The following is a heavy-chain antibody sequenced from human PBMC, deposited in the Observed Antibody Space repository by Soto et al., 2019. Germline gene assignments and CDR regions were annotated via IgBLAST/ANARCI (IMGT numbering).Heavy chain of an antibody. V-gene: IGHV1-18*01. CDR3: AGGRYGDY. D-gene: IGHD1-1*01. CDR1: GYAFTTYG. Sequence: QVHLVQSGAEVQKPGASVKVSCKGSGYAFTTYGITWVLQAPGQGLEWMGWISAHNGNTNSAQKLQGRVTVTRDTSTSIDYIELRSLRSYDTAVYYCAGGRYGDYWGQGALVPVSS. J-gene: IGHJ4*02. CDR2: ISAHNGNT.